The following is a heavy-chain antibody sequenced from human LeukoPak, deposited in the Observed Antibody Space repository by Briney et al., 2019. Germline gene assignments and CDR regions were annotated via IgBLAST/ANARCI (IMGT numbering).Heavy chain of an antibody. D-gene: IGHD3-9*01. CDR3: ARDSSEFRSLIFH. J-gene: IGHJ1*01. Sequence: SVKVSCTASGGTFSSYAINWVRQAPGQGLEWMGGITPMFGTAKYAQKFQGRVTITADESTSTAYMELSSLRSEDTAVYYCARDSSEFRSLIFHWGQGTLVTVSS. CDR2: ITPMFGTA. V-gene: IGHV1-69*13. CDR1: GGTFSSYA.